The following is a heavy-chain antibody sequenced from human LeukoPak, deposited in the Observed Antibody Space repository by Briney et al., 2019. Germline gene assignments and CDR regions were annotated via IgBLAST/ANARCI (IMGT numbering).Heavy chain of an antibody. CDR1: GYTFTSSG. V-gene: IGHV1-18*01. J-gene: IGHJ3*01. CDR3: ANAGRGAFDF. CDR2: INTYNGDT. Sequence: GASVKVSCRASGYTFTSSGIIWVRQAPGQGLEWMGWINTYNGDTYCAQTLQGRVTMTTDTSTTTAYMDLRSLTSDDTAVYYCANAGRGAFDFWGQGTMVTVSS.